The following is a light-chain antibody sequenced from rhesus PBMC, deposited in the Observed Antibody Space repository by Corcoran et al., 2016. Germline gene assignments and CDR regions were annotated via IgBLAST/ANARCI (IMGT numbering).Light chain of an antibody. Sequence: EIVMTQSPTTLSLSPGERATLSCRASQSVSSNLAWYQQKPGQAPSLLSHGASPRAPGIPDSFSGSGSGTDFTLTISSLEPEDFAVYYCQQYTKWPLTFGGGTRVEIK. CDR1: QSVSSN. CDR2: GAS. J-gene: IGKJ4*01. V-gene: IGKV3-42*03. CDR3: QQYTKWPLT.